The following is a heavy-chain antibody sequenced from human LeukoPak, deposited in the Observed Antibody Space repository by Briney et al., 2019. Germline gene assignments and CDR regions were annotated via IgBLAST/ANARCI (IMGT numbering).Heavy chain of an antibody. CDR2: INHSGST. D-gene: IGHD3-10*01. CDR3: ARGNVADYYGSASHNY. J-gene: IGHJ4*02. CDR1: GGSISSGGYY. Sequence: SQTLSLTCTVSGGSISSGGYYWSWIRQPPGKGLEWIGEINHSGSTNYNPSLKSRVTISVDTSKNQFSLKLRSVTAADTAVYYCARGNVADYYGSASHNYWGQGTLVTVSS. V-gene: IGHV4-30-2*01.